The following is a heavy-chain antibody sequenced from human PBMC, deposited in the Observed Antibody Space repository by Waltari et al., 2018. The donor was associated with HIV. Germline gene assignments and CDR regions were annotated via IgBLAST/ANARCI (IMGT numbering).Heavy chain of an antibody. CDR2: ISGSGGST. D-gene: IGHD3-3*01. J-gene: IGHJ5*02. Sequence: EVQLLESGGGLVQPGGSLRLSCAASGFTFSSYAMSWVRQAPGKGLAWVSAISGSGGSTYYADSVKGRFTISRDNSKNTLYLQMNSLRAEDTAVYYCAKEGITIFGVVIPPGRWFDPWGQGTLVTVSS. V-gene: IGHV3-23*01. CDR3: AKEGITIFGVVIPPGRWFDP. CDR1: GFTFSSYA.